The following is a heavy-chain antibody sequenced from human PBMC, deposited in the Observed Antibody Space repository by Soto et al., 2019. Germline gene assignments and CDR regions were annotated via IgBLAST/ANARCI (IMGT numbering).Heavy chain of an antibody. V-gene: IGHV4-31*03. CDR1: GGSISSGGYY. J-gene: IGHJ6*02. D-gene: IGHD2-21*02. CDR2: IYYSGST. Sequence: SETLSLTCTVSGGSISSGGYYWSWTRQHPGKGLEWIGYIYYSGSTYYNPSLKSRVTISVDTSKNQFSLKLSSVTAADTAVYYCARGRDCGGDCYLGMDVWGQGTTVTVS. CDR3: ARGRDCGGDCYLGMDV.